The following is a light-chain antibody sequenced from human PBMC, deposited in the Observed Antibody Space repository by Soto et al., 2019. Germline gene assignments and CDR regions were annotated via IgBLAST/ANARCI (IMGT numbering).Light chain of an antibody. Sequence: DIVMTQSPDSLAVSLGEGATINCKSSQSVLYNSNNKNYLAWYQQKPGQPPKLLIYWASTRESGVPDRFSGSGSATDFTLTISSLQPEDGAVYYCQQYHSPPLTFGGGTKVEIK. V-gene: IGKV4-1*01. CDR1: QSVLYNSNNKNY. J-gene: IGKJ4*01. CDR2: WAS. CDR3: QQYHSPPLT.